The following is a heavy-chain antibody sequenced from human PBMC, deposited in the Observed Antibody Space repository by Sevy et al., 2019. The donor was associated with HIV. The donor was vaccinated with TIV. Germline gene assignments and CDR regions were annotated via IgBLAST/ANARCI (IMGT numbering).Heavy chain of an antibody. V-gene: IGHV3-49*04. CDR1: GFTFGGYT. J-gene: IGHJ6*02. Sequence: GGSLRLSCTASGFTFGGYTMSWVRQAPGKGLEWVAFIRGKPYGGTTEYAESVKGRFTISRDDSKSIAYRQMNSLNTEDTAVYYCTRVEGAADWGMDVWGQGTTVTVSS. CDR3: TRVEGAADWGMDV. D-gene: IGHD1-26*01. CDR2: IRGKPYGGTT.